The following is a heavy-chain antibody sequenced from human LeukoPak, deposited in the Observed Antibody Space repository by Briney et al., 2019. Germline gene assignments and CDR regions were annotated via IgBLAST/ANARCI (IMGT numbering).Heavy chain of an antibody. J-gene: IGHJ6*03. V-gene: IGHV1-2*02. D-gene: IGHD1-26*01. Sequence: ASVNVSYKASGYTFTGYYMHWVRQAPGQGLEWMGWINPNSGGTNYAQKFQGRVTMTRDTSISTAYMELSRLRSDDTAVYYCASNSGSYPGLYYYYYYMDVWGKGTTVTVSS. CDR3: ASNSGSYPGLYYYYYYMDV. CDR2: INPNSGGT. CDR1: GYTFTGYY.